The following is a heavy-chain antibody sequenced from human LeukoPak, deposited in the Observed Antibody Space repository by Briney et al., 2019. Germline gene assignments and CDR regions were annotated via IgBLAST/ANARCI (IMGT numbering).Heavy chain of an antibody. Sequence: SETLSLTCTVSGGSISSTTYYWGWIRQPPGKGLEWIGYIYYSGSTNYNPSLKSRVTISVDTSKNQFSLKLSSVTAADTAVYYCARGAGTVDYWGQGTLVTVSS. CDR1: GGSISSTTYY. CDR2: IYYSGST. J-gene: IGHJ4*02. D-gene: IGHD6-19*01. CDR3: ARGAGTVDY. V-gene: IGHV4-61*05.